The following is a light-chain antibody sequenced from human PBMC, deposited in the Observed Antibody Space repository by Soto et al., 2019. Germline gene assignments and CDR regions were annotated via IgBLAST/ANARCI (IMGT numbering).Light chain of an antibody. V-gene: IGKV1-39*01. CDR1: QSISAY. J-gene: IGKJ1*01. CDR3: QQSYSTYWT. Sequence: DIQMTQSPSSLSASVVDRVTITCRASQSISAYLNWYQQKPGKAPNLLIYAAFSLHSGVPSRFSGSGSGTDFTLTISSLQPEDFATYYCQQSYSTYWTFDQGTKVDIK. CDR2: AAF.